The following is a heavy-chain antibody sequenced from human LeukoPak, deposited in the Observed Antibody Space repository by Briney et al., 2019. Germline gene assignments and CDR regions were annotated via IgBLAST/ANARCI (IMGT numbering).Heavy chain of an antibody. J-gene: IGHJ4*02. D-gene: IGHD6-13*01. CDR1: GGSISSSSYY. CDR3: ASYSSSWSPYFVH. CDR2: IYYSGST. Sequence: SETLSLTCSVSGGSISSSSYYWGWIRQPSGKGLEWIGSIYYSGSTYYNPSLKSRVTISVDTSKNQFSLKLSSVTAADTAVYYCASYSSSWSPYFVHWGQGTLVTVSS. V-gene: IGHV4-39*01.